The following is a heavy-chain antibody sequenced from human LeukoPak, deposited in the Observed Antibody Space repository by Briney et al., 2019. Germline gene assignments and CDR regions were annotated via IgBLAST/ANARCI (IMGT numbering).Heavy chain of an antibody. CDR1: GFTFSSHS. J-gene: IGHJ4*02. V-gene: IGHV3-21*01. D-gene: IGHD6-19*01. CDR3: ARGPALLYTAGWSLDY. Sequence: GGSLRLSCAASGFTFSSHSMNWARQAPGKGLEWVSAISSSSSYIYYADSVKGRFTISRDNAKSSLYLQMNSLRAEDAAVYYCARGPALLYTAGWSLDYWGQGSLVTVSS. CDR2: ISSSSSYI.